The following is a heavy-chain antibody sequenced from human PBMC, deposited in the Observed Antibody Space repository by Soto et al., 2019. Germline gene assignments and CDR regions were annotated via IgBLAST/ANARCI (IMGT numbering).Heavy chain of an antibody. J-gene: IGHJ3*02. CDR2: MNPNSGNT. Sequence: ASVKVSCKASGYTFTSYDINWVRQATGQGLEWMGWMNPNSGNTGYAQKFQGRVTMTRNTSISTAYMELSSLRSEDTAVYYCARQMLYSSGYLNAFDIWGQGTMVTVS. D-gene: IGHD3-22*01. V-gene: IGHV1-8*01. CDR3: ARQMLYSSGYLNAFDI. CDR1: GYTFTSYD.